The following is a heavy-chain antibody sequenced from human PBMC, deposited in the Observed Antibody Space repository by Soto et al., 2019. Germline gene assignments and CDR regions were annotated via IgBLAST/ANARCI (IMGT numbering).Heavy chain of an antibody. D-gene: IGHD3-10*01. CDR2: ISAYNGNT. J-gene: IGHJ6*02. CDR1: GYTFTSYG. Sequence: QVQLVQSGAEVKKPGASVKVSCKASGYTFTSYGISWVRQAPGKGLEWMGWISAYNGNTNDEQKLQGRVTMTTDKSTSTACMELRSLRSDDTAVYYCARDVPGSGSFGYYYYGMDVWGQGTTVTVSS. CDR3: ARDVPGSGSFGYYYYGMDV. V-gene: IGHV1-18*01.